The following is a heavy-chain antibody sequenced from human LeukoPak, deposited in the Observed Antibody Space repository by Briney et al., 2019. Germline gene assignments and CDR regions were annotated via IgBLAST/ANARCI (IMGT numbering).Heavy chain of an antibody. CDR3: ARTRITMVLGADSLLGYGMDV. V-gene: IGHV3-30-3*01. Sequence: GGSLRLSCATSGFTFSSYAMHWVRQAPGKGLEWVAVISYDGSNKYYADSVKGRFTISRDNSKNTLYLQMNSLRAEDTAVYYCARTRITMVLGADSLLGYGMDVWGQGTTVTVSS. CDR1: GFTFSSYA. J-gene: IGHJ6*02. CDR2: ISYDGSNK. D-gene: IGHD3-10*01.